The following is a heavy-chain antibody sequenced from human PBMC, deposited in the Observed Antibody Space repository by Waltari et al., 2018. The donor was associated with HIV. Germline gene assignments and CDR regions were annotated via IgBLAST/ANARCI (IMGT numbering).Heavy chain of an antibody. CDR2: INSDGSST. J-gene: IGHJ5*02. CDR1: GFPFSSYW. Sequence: EVQVVESGGGLVQPGGSLRLSCDASGFPFSSYWTHWVRQAPGKGLVWVSRINSDGSSTGYVDSVKCRFTISRDNAKNTLYLQMNNLRAEDTAVYYCAPGRGWFDPWGQGTLVTVSS. CDR3: APGRGWFDP. V-gene: IGHV3-74*01.